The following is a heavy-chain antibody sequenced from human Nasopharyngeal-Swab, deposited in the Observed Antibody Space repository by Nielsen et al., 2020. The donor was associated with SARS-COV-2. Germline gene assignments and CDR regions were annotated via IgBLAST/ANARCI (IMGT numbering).Heavy chain of an antibody. CDR2: IYYSGST. J-gene: IGHJ4*02. Sequence: GSLRLSCTVSGGSIRSYYWSWIRQPPGKGLEWIGYIYYSGSTNYNPSPKSRVTISVDTSKNQFSLKLSSVTAADTAVYYCARVTYYDFWSGYEDYWGQGSLVIVSS. D-gene: IGHD3-3*01. V-gene: IGHV4-59*01. CDR3: ARVTYYDFWSGYEDY. CDR1: GGSIRSYY.